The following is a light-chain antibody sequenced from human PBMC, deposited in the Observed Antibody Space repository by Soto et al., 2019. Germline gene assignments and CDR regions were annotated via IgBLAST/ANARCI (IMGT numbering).Light chain of an antibody. CDR1: QSDGSY. CDR2: DIS. J-gene: IGKJ4*01. CDR3: QHRSNWR. V-gene: IGKV3-11*01. Sequence: EVVLTQTPATLSLSLGERATLSCRASQSDGSYLAWYQQKPGQPPRLLIYDISYRATGVPDRFSGSGSGTLFTLTISSLEPEDFAVYYCQHRSNWRFGGGTKV.